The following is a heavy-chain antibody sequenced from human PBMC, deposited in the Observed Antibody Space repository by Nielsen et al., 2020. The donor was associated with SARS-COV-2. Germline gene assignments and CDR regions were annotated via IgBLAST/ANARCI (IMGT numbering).Heavy chain of an antibody. Sequence: ASVKVSCKASGYTFTGHYIHWVRQAPGQGLEWMGRINPNSAGTNYAQRFKGRVTLTTDTSISTAYMDLSRLRSDDTAVYYCARELSGSRTKASGRPSYYYYAMDVWGQGTAVTVSS. D-gene: IGHD2/OR15-2a*01. CDR3: ARELSGSRTKASGRPSYYYYAMDV. CDR2: INPNSAGT. CDR1: GYTFTGHY. J-gene: IGHJ6*02. V-gene: IGHV1-2*06.